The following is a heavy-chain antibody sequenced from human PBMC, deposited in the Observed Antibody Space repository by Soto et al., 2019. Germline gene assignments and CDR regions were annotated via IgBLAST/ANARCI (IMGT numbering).Heavy chain of an antibody. CDR2: IIPIFGTA. D-gene: IGHD2-2*01. CDR1: GGTFSSYA. J-gene: IGHJ6*02. V-gene: IGHV1-69*01. CDR3: ASYCSSTSCRRYYYYGMDV. Sequence: QVQLVQSGAEVKKPGSSVKVSCKASGGTFSSYAINWVRQAPGQGLEWMGGIIPIFGTANYAQKFQGRVTITADESTSTAYMELSSLRSEDTAVYYCASYCSSTSCRRYYYYGMDVWGQGTTVTVSS.